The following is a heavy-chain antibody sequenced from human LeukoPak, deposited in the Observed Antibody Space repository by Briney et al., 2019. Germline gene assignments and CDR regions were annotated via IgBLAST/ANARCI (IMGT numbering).Heavy chain of an antibody. D-gene: IGHD6-19*01. CDR1: GGSISSYY. CDR2: IYYSGST. J-gene: IGHJ6*02. V-gene: IGHV4-59*12. Sequence: SETLSLTCTVSGGSISSYYWSWIRQPPGKGLEWIGYIYYSGSTNYNPSLKSRVTISVDTSKNQFSLKLSSVTAADTAVYYCARDVSSGWFVAGMDVWGQGTTVTVSS. CDR3: ARDVSSGWFVAGMDV.